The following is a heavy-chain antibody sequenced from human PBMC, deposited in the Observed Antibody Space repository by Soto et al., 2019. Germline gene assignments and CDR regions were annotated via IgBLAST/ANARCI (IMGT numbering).Heavy chain of an antibody. D-gene: IGHD2-2*02. J-gene: IGHJ6*02. Sequence: ASVKVSCKASGYTFTSYAMHWVRQAPGQRLEWMGWINAGNGNTKYSQKFQGRVTITRDTSASTAYMELSSLRSEDTAVYYCARGYCSSTSCYIPYYYYGMDVWGQGTTVTVSS. CDR1: GYTFTSYA. CDR2: INAGNGNT. V-gene: IGHV1-3*01. CDR3: ARGYCSSTSCYIPYYYYGMDV.